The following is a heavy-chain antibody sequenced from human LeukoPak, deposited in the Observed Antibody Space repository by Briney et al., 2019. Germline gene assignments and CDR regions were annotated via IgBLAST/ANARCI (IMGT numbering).Heavy chain of an antibody. CDR3: ARGNGSYEYYFDY. CDR1: GITFSNYG. D-gene: IGHD1-26*01. Sequence: GGSLRLSCGASGITFSNYGMHWVRQAPGKGLEWVAFIRYDGNNKHYADSVKGRFTISRDNAKNSLYLQMNSLRAEDTAVYYCARGNGSYEYYFDYWGQGTLVTVSS. J-gene: IGHJ4*02. CDR2: IRYDGNNK. V-gene: IGHV3-30*02.